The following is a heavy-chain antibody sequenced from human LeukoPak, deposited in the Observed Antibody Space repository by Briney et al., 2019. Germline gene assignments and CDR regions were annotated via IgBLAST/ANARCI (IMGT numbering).Heavy chain of an antibody. D-gene: IGHD6-19*01. J-gene: IGHJ4*02. CDR2: ISGSGGST. CDR1: GFTFSSYS. Sequence: GGSLRLSCAASGFTFSSYSMNWVRQAPGKGLEWVSAISGSGGSTYYADSVKGRFTISRDNSKNTLYLQMNSLRAEDTAVYYCAKGVLAVAGTGEVDYWGQGTLVTVSS. CDR3: AKGVLAVAGTGEVDY. V-gene: IGHV3-23*01.